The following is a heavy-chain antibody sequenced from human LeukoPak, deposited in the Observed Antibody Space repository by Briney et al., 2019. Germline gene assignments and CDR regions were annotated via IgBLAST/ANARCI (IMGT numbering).Heavy chain of an antibody. V-gene: IGHV3-66*01. J-gene: IGHJ4*02. CDR3: ARDRQGGSSSGGGFDY. Sequence: GGSLRLSCAASGFTVSSNYMSWVRQAPGKGLDWVSVIYSGGSTYYADSVKGRFTISRANSKNTLYLQMNSLRAEDTAVYYCARDRQGGSSSGGGFDYWGQGTLVTVSS. CDR1: GFTVSSNY. D-gene: IGHD6-6*01. CDR2: IYSGGST.